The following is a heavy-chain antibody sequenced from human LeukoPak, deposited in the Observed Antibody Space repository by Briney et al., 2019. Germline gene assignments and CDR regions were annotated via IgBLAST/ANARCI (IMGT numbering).Heavy chain of an antibody. J-gene: IGHJ3*02. Sequence: GGSLRLSCAASGFTFSSYAMSWVRQAPGKGLEWVSYISSSSSTIYYADSVKGRLTISRDNAKNCLYLQMNSLRAEDTALYYCAKENYDILTGYYKGAFDIWGQGTMVTVSS. V-gene: IGHV3-48*04. CDR1: GFTFSSYA. CDR3: AKENYDILTGYYKGAFDI. D-gene: IGHD3-9*01. CDR2: ISSSSSTI.